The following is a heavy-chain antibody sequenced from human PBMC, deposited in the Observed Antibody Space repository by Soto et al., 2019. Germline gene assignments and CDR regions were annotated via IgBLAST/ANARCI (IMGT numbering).Heavy chain of an antibody. CDR1: GGSISSYY. D-gene: IGHD1-26*01. Sequence: SETLSLTCTVSGGSISSYYWSWIRQPPGKGLEWIGYIYYSGSTNYNPSLRSRVTISVDTSKNQFSLKLSSVTAADTAVYYCARDREPQGYYYYGMDVWGQGTTVTVSS. V-gene: IGHV4-59*01. CDR2: IYYSGST. CDR3: ARDREPQGYYYYGMDV. J-gene: IGHJ6*02.